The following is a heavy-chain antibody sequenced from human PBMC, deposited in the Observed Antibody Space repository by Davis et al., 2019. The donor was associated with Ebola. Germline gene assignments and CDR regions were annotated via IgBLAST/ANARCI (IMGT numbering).Heavy chain of an antibody. J-gene: IGHJ4*02. CDR3: ARGVGWLAGYYFDY. Sequence: GESLKISCAASGFTFSSYAMHWVRQAPGKGLEWVAVISYDGSNKYYADSVKGRFTISRDNSKNTLYLQMNSLRAEDTAVYYCARGVGWLAGYYFDYWGQGTLVTVSS. D-gene: IGHD6-19*01. V-gene: IGHV3-30-3*01. CDR1: GFTFSSYA. CDR2: ISYDGSNK.